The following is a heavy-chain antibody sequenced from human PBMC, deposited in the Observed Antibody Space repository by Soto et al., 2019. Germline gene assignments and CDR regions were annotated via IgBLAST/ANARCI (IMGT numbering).Heavy chain of an antibody. D-gene: IGHD2-21*02. CDR2: VHPSGGGS. CDR3: ARGGHIAVVTASFDY. V-gene: IGHV1-46*02. CDR1: GYTLNTYY. J-gene: IGHJ4*02. Sequence: QVQLVQSGAEVKKPGASVKVSCKPSGYTLNTYYLHWVRQAPGQGLEWMGIVHPSGGGSTYAQKFLRTVSMTRDTSTSTVFMELSSLRSADTAVYYCARGGHIAVVTASFDYWGQGTLVTVSS.